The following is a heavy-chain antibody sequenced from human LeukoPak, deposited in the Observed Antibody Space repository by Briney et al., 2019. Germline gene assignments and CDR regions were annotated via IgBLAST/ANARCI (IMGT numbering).Heavy chain of an antibody. J-gene: IGHJ4*02. Sequence: PGGSLRLSCAGSGFTFSNNWMSWVRKAPGKGLEWVANIKGDGSEKYYVDSVKGRFTISRDNTRNSLYLQMNSLRADDTATYYCARDDFSGSYCDWGQGTLVTVSS. CDR3: ARDDFSGSYCD. CDR2: IKGDGSEK. CDR1: GFTFSNNW. V-gene: IGHV3-7*01. D-gene: IGHD1-26*01.